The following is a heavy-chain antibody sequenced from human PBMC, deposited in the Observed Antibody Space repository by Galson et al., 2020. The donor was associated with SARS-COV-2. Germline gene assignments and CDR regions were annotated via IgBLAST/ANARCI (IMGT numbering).Heavy chain of an antibody. CDR1: GGSISSGDYY. D-gene: IGHD3-3*01. Sequence: ETSETLSLTCTVYGGSISSGDYYWSWISQPPGKGLEWIGYIYYSGSTYYNPSLKSRVTISVDTSKNQFSLKLSSVTAADTAVYYCARAKRITIFGVVNWFDPWGQGTLVTVSS. J-gene: IGHJ5*02. CDR3: ARAKRITIFGVVNWFDP. CDR2: IYYSGST. V-gene: IGHV4-30-4*01.